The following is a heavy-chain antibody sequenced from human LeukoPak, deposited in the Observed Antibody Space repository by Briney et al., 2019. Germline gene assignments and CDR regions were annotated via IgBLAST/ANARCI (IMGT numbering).Heavy chain of an antibody. V-gene: IGHV4-59*08. CDR1: GGSINSDY. CDR2: IYYSGSST. Sequence: SETLSLTCTVSGGSINSDYWSWVRQPPGKGLEWIGYIYYSGSSTNYNPSLKSRVTISVDRSKNQFSLKLSSVTAADTAVYYCARQGHKLSLVDYYGMDVWGQGTTVTVSS. J-gene: IGHJ6*02. D-gene: IGHD1-26*01. CDR3: ARQGHKLSLVDYYGMDV.